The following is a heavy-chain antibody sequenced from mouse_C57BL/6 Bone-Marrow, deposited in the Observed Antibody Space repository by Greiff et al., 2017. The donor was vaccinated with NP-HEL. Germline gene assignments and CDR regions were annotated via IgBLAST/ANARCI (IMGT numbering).Heavy chain of an antibody. V-gene: IGHV1-75*01. CDR3: ARERGAFITTVVANFDV. J-gene: IGHJ1*03. Sequence: QVQLQQSGPELVKPGASVKISCKASGYTFTDYYINWVKQRPGQGLEWIGWIFPGSGSTYYNEKFKGKATLTVDKSSSTAYMLLSSLTSDDSAVYFCARERGAFITTVVANFDVWGTGTTVTVSS. D-gene: IGHD1-1*01. CDR2: IFPGSGST. CDR1: GYTFTDYY.